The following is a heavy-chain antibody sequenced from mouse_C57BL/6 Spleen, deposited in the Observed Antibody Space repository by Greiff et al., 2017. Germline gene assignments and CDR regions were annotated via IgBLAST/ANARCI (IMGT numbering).Heavy chain of an antibody. CDR3: ARSLYDYDRAMDY. CDR2: IYPGDGDT. Sequence: VQLQQSGPELVKPGASVKISCKASGYAFSSSWMNWVKQRPGKGLEWIGRIYPGDGDTNYNGKFKGKATLTADKSSSTAYMQLSSLTSEDSAVYFCARSLYDYDRAMDYWGQGTSVTVSS. D-gene: IGHD2-4*01. J-gene: IGHJ4*01. CDR1: GYAFSSSW. V-gene: IGHV1-82*01.